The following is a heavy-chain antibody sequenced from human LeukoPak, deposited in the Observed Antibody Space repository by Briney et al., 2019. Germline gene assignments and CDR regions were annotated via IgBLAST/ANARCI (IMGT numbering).Heavy chain of an antibody. CDR2: IYPGDSDT. Sequence: KPEESLQISCKGSGYSFTSYWIGWVRQLPGKGLEWMGIIYPGDSDTRYSPSFQGQVTISADKSIRTAYLQWSSLKASDTAMYYCARQEGAYYDILTGYSSLDYWGQGTLVTVSS. J-gene: IGHJ4*02. CDR3: ARQEGAYYDILTGYSSLDY. CDR1: GYSFTSYW. V-gene: IGHV5-51*01. D-gene: IGHD3-9*01.